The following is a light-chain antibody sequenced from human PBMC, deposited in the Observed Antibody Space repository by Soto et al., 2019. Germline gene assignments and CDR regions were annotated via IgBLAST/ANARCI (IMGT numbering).Light chain of an antibody. CDR3: QQLNSYPLT. J-gene: IGKJ4*01. CDR1: QGISSY. V-gene: IGKV1-9*01. CDR2: AAS. Sequence: DIQLTQSPSFLSASVGDRVTITCRASQGISSYLAWYQQKPGKAPKLLIYAASTLQSGVPSRLSGSGSGTEFTLTISSLQPEYFATYYCQQLNSYPLTFGGGTKVEIK.